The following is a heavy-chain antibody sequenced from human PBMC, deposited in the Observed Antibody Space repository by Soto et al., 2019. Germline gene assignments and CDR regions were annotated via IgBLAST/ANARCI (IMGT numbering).Heavy chain of an antibody. D-gene: IGHD6-19*01. V-gene: IGHV1-3*01. Sequence: ASVKVPCKASGYTLINYGIHWVGQAPGQRLEWMGWINAANGNTKYSQNFQDRVTITRDTSASTAYMELSSLRSEDTAVFCCARSGYSSGWYHWYLDLFGRGTLVTVSS. CDR2: INAANGNT. CDR1: GYTLINYG. CDR3: ARSGYSSGWYHWYLDL. J-gene: IGHJ2*01.